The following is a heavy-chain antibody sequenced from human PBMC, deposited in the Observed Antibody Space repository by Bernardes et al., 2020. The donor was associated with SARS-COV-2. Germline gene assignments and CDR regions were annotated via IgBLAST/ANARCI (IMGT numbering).Heavy chain of an antibody. D-gene: IGHD3-16*01. CDR2: IYWDDDK. V-gene: IGHV2-5*02. CDR3: AHTRFSKVMDGPKFGY. Sequence: KSLEWLALIYWDDDKRYSPSLKRRLTITKDTSKEQVVLTMTNMDPVDTATYYCAHTRFSKVMDGPKFGYWGQGTLVTVSS. J-gene: IGHJ4*02.